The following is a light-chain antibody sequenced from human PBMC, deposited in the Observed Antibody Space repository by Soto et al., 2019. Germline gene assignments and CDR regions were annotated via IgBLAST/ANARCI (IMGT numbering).Light chain of an antibody. J-gene: IGKJ2*01. V-gene: IGKV1-6*01. CDR3: LQDFNYPVT. Sequence: AIQMTQSPSSLSASVGDRVTITCRASQIIRSDLGWYQQKPGKAPKLLIYDASSLQSGVPSRFSGSGSDRDFTLTISSLQAEDFATYYCLQDFNYPVTFGQGTKLEIK. CDR1: QIIRSD. CDR2: DAS.